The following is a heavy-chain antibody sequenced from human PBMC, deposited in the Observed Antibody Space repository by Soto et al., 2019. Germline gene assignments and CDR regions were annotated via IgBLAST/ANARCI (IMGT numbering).Heavy chain of an antibody. CDR1: GYIFTRYG. D-gene: IGHD5-18*01. V-gene: IGHV1-69*13. Sequence: ASVKVSCKASGYIFTRYGIHWVRQAPGQGLEWMGGIIPIFGTANYAQKFQGRVTITADESTSTAYMELSSLRSEDTAVYYCASSAHVDTAMYWFDPWGQGTLVTVSS. J-gene: IGHJ5*02. CDR2: IIPIFGTA. CDR3: ASSAHVDTAMYWFDP.